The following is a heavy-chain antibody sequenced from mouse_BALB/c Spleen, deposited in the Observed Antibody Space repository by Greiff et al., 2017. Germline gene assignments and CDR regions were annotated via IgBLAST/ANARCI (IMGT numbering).Heavy chain of an antibody. CDR2: IDPANGNT. D-gene: IGHD1-1*01. CDR1: GFNIKDTY. Sequence: VQLQQSGAELVKPGASVKLSCTASGFNIKDTYMHWVKQRPEQGLEWIGRIDPANGNTKYDPKFQGKATITADTSSNTAYLQLSRLTSEDTAVYYCARGATVVATGMDYWGQGNAVTVAA. J-gene: IGHJ4*01. CDR3: ARGATVVATGMDY. V-gene: IGHV14-3*02.